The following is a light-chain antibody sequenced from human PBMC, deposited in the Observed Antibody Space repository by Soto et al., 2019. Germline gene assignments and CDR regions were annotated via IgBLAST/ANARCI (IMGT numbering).Light chain of an antibody. CDR1: QTVRNNY. CDR3: QQLFMYPPT. V-gene: IGKV3-20*01. CDR2: DAS. J-gene: IGKJ3*01. Sequence: EFVLTQSPGTLSLSPGERATLSCRASQTVRNNYLAWYQQKPGQAPRLLIYDASSRATGIPDRFSGGGSGTDFTLTISRLEPEDFATYYCQQLFMYPPTFGPGTKVDIK.